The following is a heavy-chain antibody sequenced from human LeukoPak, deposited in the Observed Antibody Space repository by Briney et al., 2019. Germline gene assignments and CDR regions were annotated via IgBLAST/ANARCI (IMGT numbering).Heavy chain of an antibody. CDR1: GGSISSSNW. V-gene: IGHV4-4*02. Sequence: SKTLSLTCAVSGGSISSSNWWSWVRQPPGKGLEWIGEIYHSGSTNYNPSLKSRVTISVDTSKNQFSLKLSSVTAADTAVYYCARCRGSGFWSGYGGSYGYYLDYWGQGTLVTVSS. J-gene: IGHJ4*02. CDR2: IYHSGST. CDR3: ARCRGSGFWSGYGGSYGYYLDY. D-gene: IGHD3-3*01.